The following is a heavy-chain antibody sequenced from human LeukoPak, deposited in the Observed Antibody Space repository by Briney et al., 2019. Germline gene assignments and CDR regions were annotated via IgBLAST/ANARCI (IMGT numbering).Heavy chain of an antibody. CDR1: GYTFAGYD. CDR3: ARGPILVRGVILADSVGGMDV. V-gene: IGHV1-8*01. D-gene: IGHD3-10*01. Sequence: GASVKVSCKASGYTFAGYDINWVRQATGQGLEWMGWMSPNSGNANSAQKFQGRITMTRDTSIDTAYMELSSLRSEDTAVYYCARGPILVRGVILADSVGGMDVWGQGTTVTVSS. CDR2: MSPNSGNA. J-gene: IGHJ6*02.